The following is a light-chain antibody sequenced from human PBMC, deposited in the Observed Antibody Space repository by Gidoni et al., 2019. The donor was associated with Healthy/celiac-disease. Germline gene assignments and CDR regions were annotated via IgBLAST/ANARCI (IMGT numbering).Light chain of an antibody. Sequence: DIQMTQSPSSLSASVGDRVTITCQASQDISNYLNWYQQKPGKAPKLLIYDASNLETGVPSRFSGSGSGTDFTFTISSLQPEDIATYYCQQYDNLPSXFXPGTKVDIK. CDR3: QQYDNLPSX. CDR2: DAS. J-gene: IGKJ3*01. CDR1: QDISNY. V-gene: IGKV1-33*01.